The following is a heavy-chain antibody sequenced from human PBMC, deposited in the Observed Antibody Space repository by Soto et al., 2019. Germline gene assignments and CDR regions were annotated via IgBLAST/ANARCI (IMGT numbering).Heavy chain of an antibody. J-gene: IGHJ6*02. Sequence: ASVKVSFKASGYSFTSYGISWVRQAPGQGLEWMGWISAYNGNTNYAQKLQGRVTMTTDTSTSTAYMELRSLRSDDTAVYYCARVAGTTRYYYYGMDVWGQGTTVTVSS. CDR3: ARVAGTTRYYYYGMDV. CDR1: GYSFTSYG. V-gene: IGHV1-18*01. D-gene: IGHD1-7*01. CDR2: ISAYNGNT.